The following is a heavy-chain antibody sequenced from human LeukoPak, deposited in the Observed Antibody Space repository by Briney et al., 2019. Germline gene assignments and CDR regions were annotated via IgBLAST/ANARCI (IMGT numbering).Heavy chain of an antibody. J-gene: IGHJ4*02. CDR3: ARLNCSGGSCYPDY. CDR2: INTHNGDT. D-gene: IGHD2-15*01. V-gene: IGHV1-18*01. Sequence: ASVKVSCKASGGTFSSYAITWVRQAPGQGLEWMGWINTHNGDTNYAQKLQGRVTMTTDTSTSTAYMELRSLRSDDTAVYYCARLNCSGGSCYPDYWGQGTLVTVSS. CDR1: GGTFSSYA.